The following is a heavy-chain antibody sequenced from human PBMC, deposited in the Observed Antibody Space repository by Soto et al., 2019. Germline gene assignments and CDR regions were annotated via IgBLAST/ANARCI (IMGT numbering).Heavy chain of an antibody. D-gene: IGHD3-10*01. J-gene: IGHJ4*02. Sequence: ASVKVSCKASGYTFTGYYMHWVRQAPGQGLEWMGWINPNSGGTNYAQKFQGWVTMTRDTSISTAYMELSRLRSDDTAVYYCARAWRFGELPPDYWGQGTLVTVSS. CDR3: ARAWRFGELPPDY. CDR2: INPNSGGT. CDR1: GYTFTGYY. V-gene: IGHV1-2*04.